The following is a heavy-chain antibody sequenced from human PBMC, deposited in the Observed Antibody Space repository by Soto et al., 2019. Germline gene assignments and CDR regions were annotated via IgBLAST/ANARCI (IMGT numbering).Heavy chain of an antibody. CDR1: GFTVSTNY. CDR3: ARASIAAAGYYFDY. V-gene: IGHV3-53*01. Sequence: EVQLVESGGGLIQPGGSLRLSCAASGFTVSTNYMRWVRQAPGKGLEWVSVIYSGGSTYYADSVKGRFTISRDNSKNTLYLQMHSLRAEDTAVYYCARASIAAAGYYFDYWGQGTLVTVSS. D-gene: IGHD6-13*01. CDR2: IYSGGST. J-gene: IGHJ4*02.